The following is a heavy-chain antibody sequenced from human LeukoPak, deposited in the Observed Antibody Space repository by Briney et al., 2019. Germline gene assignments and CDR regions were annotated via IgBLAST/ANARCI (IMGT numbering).Heavy chain of an antibody. J-gene: IGHJ5*02. CDR1: GGSISSYY. D-gene: IGHD2-15*01. CDR2: IYYSGST. V-gene: IGHV4-59*08. Sequence: PSETLSLTCTVSGGSISSYYWSWIRQPPGKGLEWIGYIYYSGSTNYNPSLKSRVTISVDTSKNQFSLRLSSVTAADTAVYYCARHPEGYCSGGSCSPFDPWGQGTLVTVSS. CDR3: ARHPEGYCSGGSCSPFDP.